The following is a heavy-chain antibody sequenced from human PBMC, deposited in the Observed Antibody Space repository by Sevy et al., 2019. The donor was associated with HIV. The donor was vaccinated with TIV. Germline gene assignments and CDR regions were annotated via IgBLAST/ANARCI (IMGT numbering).Heavy chain of an antibody. CDR2: ISTGTDHI. Sequence: GGSLRLSCTASGFTFSAYSMNWVRQAPGKGLEWLSYISTGTDHIYYADSAKGRFTISRDDAKKSVYLEMKSLRDQDTALYFCVRRGGDGYNVYFDLWGQGTLVTVSS. CDR3: VRRGGDGYNVYFDL. CDR1: GFTFSAYS. J-gene: IGHJ4*02. D-gene: IGHD5-18*01. V-gene: IGHV3-21*05.